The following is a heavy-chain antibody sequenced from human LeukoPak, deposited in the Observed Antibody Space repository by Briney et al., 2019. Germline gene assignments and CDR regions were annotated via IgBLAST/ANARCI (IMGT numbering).Heavy chain of an antibody. V-gene: IGHV4-34*01. J-gene: IGHJ4*02. Sequence: SETLSLTCAVYGGPFRDHYWNWIRQSPDKGLEWIGEISHSGSTNYNPSLKSRVTISVDKSENQFSLNLNSVTAADTAVYYCARGLGLSVISTVSTFDYWGQGTLVTVSS. CDR3: ARGLGLSVISTVSTFDY. CDR1: GGPFRDHY. D-gene: IGHD4-17*01. CDR2: ISHSGST.